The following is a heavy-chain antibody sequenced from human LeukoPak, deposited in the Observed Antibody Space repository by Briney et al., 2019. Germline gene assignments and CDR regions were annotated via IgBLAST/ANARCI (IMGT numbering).Heavy chain of an antibody. J-gene: IGHJ4*02. D-gene: IGHD2-2*01. CDR2: IYAGGST. V-gene: IGHV3-66*01. CDR1: GFTVSSNY. CDR3: ARAVVGTSCYGY. Sequence: GGSPRLSCAASGFTVSSNYMSWVRQAPGKGLEWVSVIYAGGSTHYADSVKGRFTISRDNSKNTLYLQMNSLTAEDTAVYYCARAVVGTSCYGYWGQGTLVTVSS.